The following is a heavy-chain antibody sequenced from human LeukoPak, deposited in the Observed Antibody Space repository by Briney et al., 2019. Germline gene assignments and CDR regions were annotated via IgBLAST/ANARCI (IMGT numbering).Heavy chain of an antibody. Sequence: PGGPRRFSCAAPGSTFSNYEMNWVRQAQGKGLDWVSSISGSGSKIYYADSVKGRFTISRDNAKNPLYLQMNSLRAEDTAVDYCARGPRDPTEYCSGGRCAPTYEVWGQGTLVTVSS. CDR2: ISGSGSKI. CDR1: GSTFSNYE. CDR3: ARGPRDPTEYCSGGRCAPTYEV. J-gene: IGHJ4*02. D-gene: IGHD2-15*01. V-gene: IGHV3-48*03.